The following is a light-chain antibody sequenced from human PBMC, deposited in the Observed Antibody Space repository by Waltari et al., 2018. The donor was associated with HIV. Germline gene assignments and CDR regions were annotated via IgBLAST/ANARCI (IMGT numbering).Light chain of an antibody. V-gene: IGLV2-23*02. Sequence: QSALTQPASVSGSPGPSLPISCTGTSSNVGSDDHVSGYQQHPGEAPKLIIYEVTKRPSGVSNRFSGSKSGNTASLTISGLQAEDEADYYCCSCPRSGIRYVFGTGTKVTVL. J-gene: IGLJ1*01. CDR3: CSCPRSGIRYV. CDR2: EVT. CDR1: SSNVGSDDH.